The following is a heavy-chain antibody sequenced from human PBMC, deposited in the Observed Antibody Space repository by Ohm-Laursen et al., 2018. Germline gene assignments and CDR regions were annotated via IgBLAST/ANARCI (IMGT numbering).Heavy chain of an antibody. V-gene: IGHV4-61*08. Sequence: GTLSLTCTVSGGSISSGGYYWSWIRQHAGKGLECIGYIDYSGSTNYNPSLKSRLTISVDTSKNQFSLKLSSVTAADTAVYYCARDQTYYYDSSGFAGNWFDPWGQGTLVTVSS. CDR1: GGSISSGGYY. D-gene: IGHD3-22*01. CDR2: IDYSGST. CDR3: ARDQTYYYDSSGFAGNWFDP. J-gene: IGHJ5*02.